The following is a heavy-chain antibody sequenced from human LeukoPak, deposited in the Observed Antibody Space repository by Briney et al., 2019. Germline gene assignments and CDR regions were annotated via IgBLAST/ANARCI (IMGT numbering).Heavy chain of an antibody. V-gene: IGHV3-53*01. Sequence: PGGSLRLSCAASGFTVSSDHMSWVRQAPGKGLEWVSVIYSGGSTYYADSVKGRFTISRDNSKNTLYLQMNSLRAEDTAVYYCAREVTGTGDYFDYRGQGTLVTVSS. CDR1: GFTVSSDH. CDR2: IYSGGST. D-gene: IGHD1-1*01. J-gene: IGHJ4*02. CDR3: AREVTGTGDYFDY.